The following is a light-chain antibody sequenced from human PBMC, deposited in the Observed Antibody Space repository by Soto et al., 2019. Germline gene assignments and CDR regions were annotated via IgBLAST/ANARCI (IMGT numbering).Light chain of an antibody. V-gene: IGKV3-15*01. CDR1: QSVSNF. CDR2: DAS. CDR3: QQYNNWPPWT. J-gene: IGKJ1*01. Sequence: EIVMTQSPATLSVSPGERATLSCRTSQSVSNFLALYQQKPGQAPRLVIYDASTRATGIPDRFSGSGSETEFTLTISSLQSEDYAIYYCQQYNNWPPWTFGQGTKVDIK.